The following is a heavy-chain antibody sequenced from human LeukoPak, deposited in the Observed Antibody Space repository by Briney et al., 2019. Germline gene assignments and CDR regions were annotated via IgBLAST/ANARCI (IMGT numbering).Heavy chain of an antibody. CDR2: IIPIFGTA. CDR3: ARDFGCRSSCSDAFDI. Sequence: SVKVSCKASGGTFSSYATSWVRQAPGQGLEWMGGIIPIFGTANYAQKFQGGVTITADKSTSTAYMELSSLRSEDTAVYYCARDFGCRSSCSDAFDIWGQGTMVTVSS. D-gene: IGHD6-13*01. J-gene: IGHJ3*02. CDR1: GGTFSSYA. V-gene: IGHV1-69*06.